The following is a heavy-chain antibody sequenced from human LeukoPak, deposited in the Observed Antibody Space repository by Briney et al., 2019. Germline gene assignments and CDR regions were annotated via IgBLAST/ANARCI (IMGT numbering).Heavy chain of an antibody. V-gene: IGHV4-39*07. J-gene: IGHJ4*02. CDR3: AGSTVTLASFCY. D-gene: IGHD4-17*01. CDR2: IYYSGRT. Sequence: KPSETLSLTCTVSGGSFSSSTYYWGWIRQPPGKGLEWIGTIYYSGRTYYNPSLKSRVTVSVDTSKNQFSLNLSSVTAADTAVYYCAGSTVTLASFCYWGQGTLVTVSS. CDR1: GGSFSSSTYY.